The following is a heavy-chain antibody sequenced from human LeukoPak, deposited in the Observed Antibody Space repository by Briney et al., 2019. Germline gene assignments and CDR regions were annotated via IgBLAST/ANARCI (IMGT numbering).Heavy chain of an antibody. D-gene: IGHD4-23*01. J-gene: IGHJ4*02. V-gene: IGHV3-66*01. CDR3: AKDTVVTPFDY. Sequence: GSLRLSCAASGFTVSSNYMSWVRQAPGKGLEWVSGIYSGGSTYYADSVKGRFTISRDNSKNTLYLQMNSLRAEDTAVYYCAKDTVVTPFDYWGQGTLVTVSS. CDR1: GFTVSSNY. CDR2: IYSGGST.